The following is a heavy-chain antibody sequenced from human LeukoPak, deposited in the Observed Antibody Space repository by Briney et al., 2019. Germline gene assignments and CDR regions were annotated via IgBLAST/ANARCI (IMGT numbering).Heavy chain of an antibody. V-gene: IGHV3-23*01. CDR2: ISGSGGGT. D-gene: IGHD3-9*01. CDR3: ATDLILTGYYSGDY. CDR1: GFTFSSYA. Sequence: PGGSLRLSCAASGFTFSSYAMSWVRQAPGKGLEWVSAISGSGGGTYYADSVRGRFTISRDDSKNTLYLQLNSLRAEDTDVYYCATDLILTGYYSGDYWGQGTPVTVSS. J-gene: IGHJ4*02.